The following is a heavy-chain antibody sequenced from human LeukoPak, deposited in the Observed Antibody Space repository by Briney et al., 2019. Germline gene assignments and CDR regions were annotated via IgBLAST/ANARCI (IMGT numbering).Heavy chain of an antibody. CDR3: ARVLRTSGWSLSWFDP. CDR2: IFHSGST. D-gene: IGHD6-19*01. CDR1: GGSISSSSHY. V-gene: IGHV4-39*07. J-gene: IGHJ5*02. Sequence: SETLSLTCIVSGGSISSSSHYWGWIRQPPGKGLEWIGSIFHSGSTYHNTSLKSRVTMSVDTSKNQFSLELNSMTAADTAVYYCARVLRTSGWSLSWFDPWGQGTLVTVSS.